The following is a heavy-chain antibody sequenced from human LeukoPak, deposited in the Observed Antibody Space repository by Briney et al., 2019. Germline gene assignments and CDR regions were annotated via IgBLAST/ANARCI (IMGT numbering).Heavy chain of an antibody. Sequence: SSETLSLTCTVSGGSVSSTTYYWGWIRQPPGKGLEWIGYIHYSGTTYYNPSLKSRATISVDTSKNQFSLKLSSVTAADTAVYYCAREDIVVVPAASNWFDPWGQGTLVTVSS. D-gene: IGHD2-2*01. CDR2: IHYSGTT. CDR1: GGSVSSTTYY. V-gene: IGHV4-39*02. CDR3: AREDIVVVPAASNWFDP. J-gene: IGHJ5*02.